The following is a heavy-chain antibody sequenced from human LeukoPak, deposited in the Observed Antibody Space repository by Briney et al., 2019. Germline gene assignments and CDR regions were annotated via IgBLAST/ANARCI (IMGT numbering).Heavy chain of an antibody. CDR2: SNPNSGGT. CDR3: AREYSRYSGTYYDY. J-gene: IGHJ4*02. Sequence: ASVKVSCKASGHTFTGHFIHWVRQAPGQGLEWMGWSNPNSGGTNYAQKFQGRVTMTRDTSISTAYMELSRLRSDDTAVYYCAREYSRYSGTYYDYWGQGTLVTVSS. V-gene: IGHV1-2*02. CDR1: GHTFTGHF. D-gene: IGHD5-12*01.